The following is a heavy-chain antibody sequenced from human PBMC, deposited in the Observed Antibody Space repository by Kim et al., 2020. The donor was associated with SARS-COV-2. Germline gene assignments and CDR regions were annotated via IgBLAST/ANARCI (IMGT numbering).Heavy chain of an antibody. Sequence: GGSLRLSCAASGFTFSNAWMSWVRQAPGKGLEWVGRIKSKTDGGTTDYAAPVKGRFTISRDDSKNTLYLQMNSLKTEDTAVYYCTAYCGGDCYSYGYWGQGTLVTVSS. CDR2: IKSKTDGGTT. J-gene: IGHJ4*02. CDR1: GFTFSNAW. D-gene: IGHD2-21*01. CDR3: TAYCGGDCYSYGY. V-gene: IGHV3-15*01.